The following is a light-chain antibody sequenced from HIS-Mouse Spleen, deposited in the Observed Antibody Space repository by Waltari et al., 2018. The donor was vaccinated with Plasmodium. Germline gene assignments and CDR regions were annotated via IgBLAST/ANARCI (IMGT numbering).Light chain of an antibody. J-gene: IGLJ3*02. CDR3: YSTDSSGNHRV. Sequence: SYELTQPPSVSVSPGQTARITCSGDALPKKYAYWYQQKSGQAPVLVIYEDSKRPSGIPGRFAGSRLGTMATLTISGAQVEDEADYYCYSTDSSGNHRVFGGGTKLTVL. CDR2: EDS. CDR1: ALPKKY. V-gene: IGLV3-10*01.